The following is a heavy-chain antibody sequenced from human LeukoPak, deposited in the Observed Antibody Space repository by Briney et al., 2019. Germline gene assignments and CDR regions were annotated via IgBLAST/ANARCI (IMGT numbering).Heavy chain of an antibody. V-gene: IGHV3-74*01. J-gene: IGHJ4*02. Sequence: GGSLRLSCAASGFTFSTYWMHWVRQAPGKGLVWVSRLSPDGSSSIYADSVKGRFTVSRDNAKNTLYLQMNSLRADDTAVHYCTRSPSLGGSYWGFDYWGQGTLLTVSS. D-gene: IGHD1-26*01. CDR1: GFTFSTYW. CDR2: LSPDGSSS. CDR3: TRSPSLGGSYWGFDY.